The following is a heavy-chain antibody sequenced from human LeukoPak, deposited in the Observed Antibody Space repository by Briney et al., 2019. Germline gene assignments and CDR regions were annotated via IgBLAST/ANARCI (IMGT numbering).Heavy chain of an antibody. CDR1: GGTFSSYT. V-gene: IGHV1-69*02. CDR3: ASGYSSGWYYFDY. J-gene: IGHJ4*02. Sequence: SVKVSCKASGGTFSSYTISWVRQAPGQGLEWMGRIIPILGIANYAQKFQGRVTITADESTSTAYMELSSLRSEDTAVYYCASGYSSGWYYFDYWGQGTLVTVSS. CDR2: IIPILGIA. D-gene: IGHD6-19*01.